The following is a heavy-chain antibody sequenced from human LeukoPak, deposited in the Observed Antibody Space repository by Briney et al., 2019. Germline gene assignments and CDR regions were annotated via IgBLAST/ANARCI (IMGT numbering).Heavy chain of an antibody. J-gene: IGHJ4*02. CDR2: IKQDGSEK. D-gene: IGHD3-3*01. V-gene: IGHV3-7*01. CDR3: VRWIRLYDFWSGSREAFDY. CDR1: GFTFSSYW. Sequence: PGGSLRLSCAASGFTFSSYWMSWVRQAPGKGLEWVANIKQDGSEKYYVDSVKGRFTISRDNAKNSLYLQMNSLRAEDTAVYYCVRWIRLYDFWSGSREAFDYWGQGTLVTVSS.